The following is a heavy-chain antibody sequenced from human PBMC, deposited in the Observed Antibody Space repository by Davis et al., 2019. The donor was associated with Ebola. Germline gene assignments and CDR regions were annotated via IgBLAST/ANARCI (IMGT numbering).Heavy chain of an antibody. CDR2: IGTAGDT. D-gene: IGHD6-19*01. CDR1: GFAFSSYD. V-gene: IGHV3-13*01. J-gene: IGHJ4*02. Sequence: GESLKISCAASGFAFSSYDMHWVRQATGKRLEWVSAIGTAGDTYYPGSVKGRFTISRANAKSSLYLQMNSLRAEDTAVYYCAKGWGSSGWYYFDYWGQGTLVTVSS. CDR3: AKGWGSSGWYYFDY.